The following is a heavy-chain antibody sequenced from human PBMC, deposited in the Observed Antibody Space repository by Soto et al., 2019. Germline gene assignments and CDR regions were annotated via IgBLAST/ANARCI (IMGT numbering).Heavy chain of an antibody. V-gene: IGHV5-51*01. CDR1: GYSFTSYW. J-gene: IGHJ6*02. CDR3: ARRGDKTEIYYYGMDV. CDR2: IYPGDSDT. Sequence: PGETLKISCKGSGYSFTSYWIGWVRQMPGKGLEWMGIIYPGDSDTRYSPYFQGQVTISADKSISTAYLQWSSLKASDTAMYYCARRGDKTEIYYYGMDVWGQGTTVTVSS. D-gene: IGHD3-16*01.